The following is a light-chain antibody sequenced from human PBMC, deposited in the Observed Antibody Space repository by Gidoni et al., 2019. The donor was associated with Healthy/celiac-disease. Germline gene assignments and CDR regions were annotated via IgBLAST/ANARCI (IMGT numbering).Light chain of an antibody. CDR2: DAS. J-gene: IGKJ5*01. Sequence: EIVLTQSPATLSLSPGERATLPCRASQSVSSYLAWYQQKPGQAPRLLIYDASNRATGIPARFSGSGSGTDFTLTISSLEPEDFAVYYCQQRSNWPPSITFXXXTRLEIK. CDR3: QQRSNWPPSIT. V-gene: IGKV3-11*01. CDR1: QSVSSY.